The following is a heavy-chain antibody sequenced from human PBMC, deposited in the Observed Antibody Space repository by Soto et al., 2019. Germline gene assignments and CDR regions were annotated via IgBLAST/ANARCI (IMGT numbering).Heavy chain of an antibody. CDR2: ISYTGSI. CDR3: ARDNRSGYYFEY. J-gene: IGHJ4*02. V-gene: IGHV4-59*12. Sequence: SEALPVTCTVSGGFISRYYWSWIRQPPGKGLEWIGYISYTGSINYNPSLKSRVTVSVDTSKNHFSLKLSSVTAADTAVYYCARDNRSGYYFEYWGQGTPVTVSS. D-gene: IGHD3-3*01. CDR1: GGFISRYY.